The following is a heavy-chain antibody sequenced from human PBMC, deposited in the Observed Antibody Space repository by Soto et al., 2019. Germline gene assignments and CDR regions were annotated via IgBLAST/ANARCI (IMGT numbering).Heavy chain of an antibody. CDR2: IIPIFGTA. V-gene: IGHV1-69*13. J-gene: IGHJ6*02. Sequence: SVKVSCKASGGTFSSYAISWVRQAPGQGLEWMGGIIPIFGTANYAQKFQGRVTITADESTSTAYMELSSLRSEDAAVYYCASPTLPAAMGDYYYYGMDVWGQGTTVTVSS. D-gene: IGHD2-2*01. CDR1: GGTFSSYA. CDR3: ASPTLPAAMGDYYYYGMDV.